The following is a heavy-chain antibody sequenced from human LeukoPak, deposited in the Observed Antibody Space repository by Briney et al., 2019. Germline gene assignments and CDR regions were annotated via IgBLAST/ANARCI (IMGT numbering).Heavy chain of an antibody. Sequence: ASVKVSCKASGYTFTSYAMHWVRQAPGQRLEWMGWINAGNGNTKYSQKFQGRVTFTRDTSASTAHMELSSLRSEDTAVYYCARVTTVGVTLGYWGQGTLVTVSS. V-gene: IGHV1-3*01. J-gene: IGHJ4*02. CDR3: ARVTTVGVTLGY. D-gene: IGHD1-26*01. CDR1: GYTFTSYA. CDR2: INAGNGNT.